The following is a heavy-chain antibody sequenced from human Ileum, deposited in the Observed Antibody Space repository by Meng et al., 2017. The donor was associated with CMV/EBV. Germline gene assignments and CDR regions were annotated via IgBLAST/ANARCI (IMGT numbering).Heavy chain of an antibody. CDR3: ARLSTLAGAGSFDY. CDR2: ISDSSNTI. D-gene: IGHD6-13*01. Sequence: SLGFTFIDFWMPWIRQAPGKGLEWVSHISDSSNTIPYADSVRGRFAVSRDNAENSLFLQMDSLRVEDTAVYYCARLSTLAGAGSFDYWGLGTLVTVSS. CDR1: GFTFIDFW. J-gene: IGHJ4*02. V-gene: IGHV3-11*04.